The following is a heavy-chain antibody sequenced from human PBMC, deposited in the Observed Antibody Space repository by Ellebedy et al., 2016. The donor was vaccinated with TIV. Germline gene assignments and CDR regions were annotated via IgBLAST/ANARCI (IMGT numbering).Heavy chain of an antibody. Sequence: GESLKIFCKGSGNSFSSSWIGWVRQMPGKGLEWMGIISPSDSDVTYSPSFQGHVTFSADKSINTAYLQWSSLKASDTAVYYCAITGGSTSYYFDYWGQGTVVTVSS. CDR2: ISPSDSDV. J-gene: IGHJ4*02. V-gene: IGHV5-51*01. CDR3: AITGGSTSYYFDY. CDR1: GNSFSSSW. D-gene: IGHD6-13*01.